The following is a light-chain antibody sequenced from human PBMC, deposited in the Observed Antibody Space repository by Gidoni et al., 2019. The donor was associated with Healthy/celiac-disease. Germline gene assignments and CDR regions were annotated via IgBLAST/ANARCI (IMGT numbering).Light chain of an antibody. CDR2: EVS. J-gene: IGLJ3*02. Sequence: SGSPGQSITISCTGTSSDVGGYNYVSWYQQHPGKAPKLMIYEVSNRPSGVPDRFSGSKSGNTASLTISGLQAEDEADYYCSSYTSSSTRVFGGGTKLTVL. CDR1: SSDVGGYNY. CDR3: SSYTSSSTRV. V-gene: IGLV2-14*01.